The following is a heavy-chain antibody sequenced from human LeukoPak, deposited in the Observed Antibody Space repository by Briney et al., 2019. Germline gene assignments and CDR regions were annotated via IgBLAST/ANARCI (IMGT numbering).Heavy chain of an antibody. V-gene: IGHV1-69*04. J-gene: IGHJ5*01. CDR2: IIPVLGIT. CDR3: VAGFGSPEFDF. D-gene: IGHD3-16*01. CDR1: AITFSNQA. Sequence: SVKVSCLASAITFSNQAISWVRQAPGQGLEWMGRIIPVLGITVYAQKFQGRVTITADKSTTTAYMQLTSLTFEDTAVYYCVAGFGSPEFDFWGQGTLVSVSS.